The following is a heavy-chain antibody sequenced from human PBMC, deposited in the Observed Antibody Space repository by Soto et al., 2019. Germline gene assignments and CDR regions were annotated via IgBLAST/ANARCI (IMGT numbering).Heavy chain of an antibody. J-gene: IGHJ4*02. V-gene: IGHV3-53*04. CDR3: ARGLYASLFDY. Sequence: EVQLVESGGGLVQPGGSLRLSCAASGFTVSSKYISSVRQAPGKGLEWVSVIYSGGSTYYADSVKGRFTISRHNSKNTLYLQMNSLRGEDTAVYYCARGLYASLFDYWGQGTLVTVSS. D-gene: IGHD4-17*01. CDR1: GFTVSSKY. CDR2: IYSGGST.